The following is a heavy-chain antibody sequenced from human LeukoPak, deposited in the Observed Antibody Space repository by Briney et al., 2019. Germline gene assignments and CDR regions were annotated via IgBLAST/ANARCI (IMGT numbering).Heavy chain of an antibody. V-gene: IGHV3-21*01. Sequence: GGSLRLSCAASGFTFSSYSMNWVRQAPGKGLEWVSSISSSSSYIYYANSVKGRFTISRDNAKNSLYLQMNSLRAEDTAVYYCASPPYDSKDYWGQGTLVTVSS. D-gene: IGHD3-22*01. CDR1: GFTFSSYS. CDR3: ASPPYDSKDY. J-gene: IGHJ4*02. CDR2: ISSSSSYI.